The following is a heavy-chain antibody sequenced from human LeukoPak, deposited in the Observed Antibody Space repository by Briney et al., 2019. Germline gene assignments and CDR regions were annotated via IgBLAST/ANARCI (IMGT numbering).Heavy chain of an antibody. V-gene: IGHV4-34*01. D-gene: IGHD5-12*01. Sequence: PSETLSLTCAVYGGSFSGYYWSWIRQPPGKGLEWIGEINHSGSTNYNPPLKSRVTISVDTSKNQFSLKLSSVTAADTAVYYCASRGYDYYYYYYMDVWGKGTTVTISS. CDR1: GGSFSGYY. CDR2: INHSGST. J-gene: IGHJ6*03. CDR3: ASRGYDYYYYYYMDV.